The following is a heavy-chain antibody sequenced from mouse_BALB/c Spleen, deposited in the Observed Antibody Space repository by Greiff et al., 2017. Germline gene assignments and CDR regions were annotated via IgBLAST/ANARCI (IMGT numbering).Heavy chain of an antibody. D-gene: IGHD2-4*01. CDR1: GFTFSDYY. V-gene: IGHV5-4*02. Sequence: EVQGVESGGGLVKPGGSLKLSCAASGFTFSDYYMYWVRQTPEKRLEWVATISDGGSYTYYPDSVKGRFTISRDNAKNNLYLQMSSLKSEDTAMYYCARVYYDYDVGFAYWGQGTLVTVSA. CDR3: ARVYYDYDVGFAY. CDR2: ISDGGSYT. J-gene: IGHJ3*01.